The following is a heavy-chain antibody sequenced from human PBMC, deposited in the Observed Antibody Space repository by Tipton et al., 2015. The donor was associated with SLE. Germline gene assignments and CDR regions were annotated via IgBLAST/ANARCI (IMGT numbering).Heavy chain of an antibody. D-gene: IGHD3-9*01. J-gene: IGHJ4*02. CDR2: IDPNGSPT. CDR3: ARDPHPLTGYYPDFDY. V-gene: IGHV3-74*01. Sequence: SLRLSCATSGFTFSSYWMHWVRQPPGKGLVWVSEIDPNGSPTNYADSVKDRFTISRDNAKNSLYLQMNSLRAEDTAVYYCARDPHPLTGYYPDFDYWGQGTLVTVSS. CDR1: GFTFSSYW.